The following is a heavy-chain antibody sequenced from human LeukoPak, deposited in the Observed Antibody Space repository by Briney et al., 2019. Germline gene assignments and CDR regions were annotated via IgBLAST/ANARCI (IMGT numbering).Heavy chain of an antibody. CDR2: TVAGYSET. CDR1: GFTISGHA. D-gene: IGHD6-6*01. J-gene: IGHJ4*02. Sequence: GGSLRLSCVASGFTISGHAMSWVRQAPAKGLEWVSITVAGYSETHYADSVRGRFTISRDNSKNTLYLQMNSLRAEDTAVYYCAKDDGGSSPYCFDYWGQGTLVTVSS. V-gene: IGHV3-23*01. CDR3: AKDDGGSSPYCFDY.